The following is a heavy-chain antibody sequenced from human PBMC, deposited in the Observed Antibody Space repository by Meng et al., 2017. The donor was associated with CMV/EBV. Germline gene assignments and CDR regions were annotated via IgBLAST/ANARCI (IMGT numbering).Heavy chain of an antibody. CDR1: GSYRGSY. CDR3: ARRVGRVVPAAIHWFDP. Sequence: GSYRGSYWSWTRQPPGKGLEWIGEINHSGSTNYNTSLKSRVTISVDTSKNQFSLKLSSVTAADTAVYYCARRVGRVVPAAIHWFDPWGQGTLVTVSS. V-gene: IGHV4-34*01. D-gene: IGHD2-2*01. J-gene: IGHJ5*02. CDR2: INHSGST.